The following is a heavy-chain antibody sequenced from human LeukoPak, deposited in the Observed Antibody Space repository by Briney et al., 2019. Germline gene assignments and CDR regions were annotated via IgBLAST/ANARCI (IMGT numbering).Heavy chain of an antibody. Sequence: GGSLRLSCAASGFTFSSYSMNWVRQAPGKGLEWVSFISSSSSYIYYADSVKGRFTISRDNAKNSLYLQMNSLRAEDTAVYYCARDWRDSWFDPWGQGTLVTVSS. CDR3: ARDWRDSWFDP. D-gene: IGHD3-3*01. V-gene: IGHV3-21*01. CDR2: ISSSSSYI. J-gene: IGHJ5*02. CDR1: GFTFSSYS.